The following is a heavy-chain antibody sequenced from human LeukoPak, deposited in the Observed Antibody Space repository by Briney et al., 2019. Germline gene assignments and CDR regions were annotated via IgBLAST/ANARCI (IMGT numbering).Heavy chain of an antibody. CDR1: GGSISSGSYY. CDR3: ARVALFFSPGIAAAGTSGAFDI. CDR2: IYTSGST. V-gene: IGHV4-61*02. J-gene: IGHJ3*02. Sequence: SETLSLTCTVSGGSISSGSYYWGWIRQPAGKGLEWIGRIYTSGSTNYNPSLKSRVTISVDTSKNQFSLKLSSVTAADTAVYYCARVALFFSPGIAAAGTSGAFDIWGQGTMVTVSS. D-gene: IGHD6-13*01.